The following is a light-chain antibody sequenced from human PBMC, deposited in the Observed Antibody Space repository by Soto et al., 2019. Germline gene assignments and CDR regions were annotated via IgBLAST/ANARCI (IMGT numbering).Light chain of an antibody. CDR2: AAS. Sequence: DIQMTQSPSSLSASVGDRVTITCRASQSISTYLHWYQQKPGKAPNLLIYAASTLQSGVPSRFSGSGSGTDFTLIISSLQPEDFATYFCQQRHMWPITFGQGTRLEIK. J-gene: IGKJ5*01. CDR3: QQRHMWPIT. CDR1: QSISTY. V-gene: IGKV1-39*01.